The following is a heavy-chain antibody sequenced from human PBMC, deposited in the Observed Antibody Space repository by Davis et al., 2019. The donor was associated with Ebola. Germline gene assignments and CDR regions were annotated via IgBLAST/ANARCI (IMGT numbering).Heavy chain of an antibody. Sequence: PGGSLRLSCAAYGGSFSGYYWSWIRQPPGKGLEWIGEINHSGSTNYNPSLKSRVTISVDTSKNQFSLKLSSVTAADTAVYYCARGPRDRLEYSGYESWGQGTLVTVSS. J-gene: IGHJ5*02. CDR2: INHSGST. CDR1: GGSFSGYY. D-gene: IGHD5-12*01. CDR3: ARGPRDRLEYSGYES. V-gene: IGHV4-34*01.